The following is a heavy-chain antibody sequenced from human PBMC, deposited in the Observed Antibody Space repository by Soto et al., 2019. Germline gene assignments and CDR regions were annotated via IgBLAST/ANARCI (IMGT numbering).Heavy chain of an antibody. CDR1: GGTFTSET. CDR3: AREEGSYHMGTFPFYYMDV. V-gene: IGHV1-69*08. J-gene: IGHJ6*03. CDR2: IIPILGTG. D-gene: IGHD7-27*01. Sequence: QVQLVQSGPEVKKSGSSVKVSCKLSGGTFTSETISWVRQAPGQGLEWMGRIIPILGTGNYAQKFQGRITITEDKSTNTAYMELSSLTSEDTAVYFCAREEGSYHMGTFPFYYMDVWGNGTTVTVSS.